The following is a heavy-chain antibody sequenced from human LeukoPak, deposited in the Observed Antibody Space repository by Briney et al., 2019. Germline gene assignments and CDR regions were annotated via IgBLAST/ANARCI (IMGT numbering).Heavy chain of an antibody. D-gene: IGHD6-13*01. CDR1: GFTFSNYG. V-gene: IGHV3-30*02. J-gene: IGHJ4*02. Sequence: GGSLRLSCAASGFTFSNYGMHWVRQAPGKGLEWVAFIRYDGNNKYYADSVKGRFTISRDNSKNTLYMQMTSLRAEDTALYYCAKISLKLAAGDPPRDYWGQGTLVTVSS. CDR3: AKISLKLAAGDPPRDY. CDR2: IRYDGNNK.